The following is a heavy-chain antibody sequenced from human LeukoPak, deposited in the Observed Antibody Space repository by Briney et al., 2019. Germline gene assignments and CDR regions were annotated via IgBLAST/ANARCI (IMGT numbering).Heavy chain of an antibody. J-gene: IGHJ6*03. CDR2: IYTSGST. V-gene: IGHV4-4*07. Sequence: SETLSLTCTVSGGSISSYYWSWIRQPAGKGLEWIGRIYTSGSTNYNPSLKSRVTISVDTTKNQFSLHLSSLTAADTAVYYCATYYYSYCYMDVWGEGTTVTVSS. CDR3: ATYYYSYCYMDV. CDR1: GGSISSYY.